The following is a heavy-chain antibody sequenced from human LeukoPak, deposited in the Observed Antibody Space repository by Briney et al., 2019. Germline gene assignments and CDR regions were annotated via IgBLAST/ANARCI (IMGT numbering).Heavy chain of an antibody. CDR1: GDIVSGKSVA. Sequence: SQTLSLTCAISGDIVSGKSVAWNWIRQSPSRGLEWLGRTFYRSKWSSEYATSMKGRITINPDTSKNQFSPQLISVTPEDTAVYYCARGDGPIHGRYYFDYWGQGTLITVSS. CDR2: TFYRSKWSS. CDR3: ARGDGPIHGRYYFDY. V-gene: IGHV6-1*01. D-gene: IGHD3-10*01. J-gene: IGHJ4*02.